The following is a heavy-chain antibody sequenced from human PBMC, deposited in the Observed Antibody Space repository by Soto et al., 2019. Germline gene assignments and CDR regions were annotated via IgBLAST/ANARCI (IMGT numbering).Heavy chain of an antibody. D-gene: IGHD7-27*01. Sequence: GASVKVSCKASGYTFTSYALHWVRQAPGQRLEWMGWINAGNGNTKYSEKFQGRVTITKDTYASTAYMELSSLRSEDTAVYYCASQGFLTSDAFDIWGQGTMVTV. J-gene: IGHJ3*02. CDR2: INAGNGNT. CDR3: ASQGFLTSDAFDI. CDR1: GYTFTSYA. V-gene: IGHV1-3*01.